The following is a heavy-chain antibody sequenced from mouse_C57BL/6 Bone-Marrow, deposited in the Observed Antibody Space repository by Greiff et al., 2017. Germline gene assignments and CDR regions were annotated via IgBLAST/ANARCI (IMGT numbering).Heavy chain of an antibody. CDR1: GYTFTSYW. CDR3: ARTGVTEYCYAMDY. V-gene: IGHV1-53*01. CDR2: INPSNGGT. J-gene: IGHJ4*01. D-gene: IGHD2-2*01. Sequence: QVQLQQPGTELVKPGASVKLSCKASGYTFTSYWMHWVKQRPGQGLEWIGNINPSNGGTNYNEKFKSKATLTVDKSSSTAYMQLSSLTSEDSAVXDCARTGVTEYCYAMDYWGQGTSVTVSA.